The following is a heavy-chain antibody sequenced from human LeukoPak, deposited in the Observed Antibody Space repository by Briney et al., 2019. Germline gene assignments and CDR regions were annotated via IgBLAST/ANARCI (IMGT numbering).Heavy chain of an antibody. CDR2: MNPNSGNT. V-gene: IGHV1-8*03. J-gene: IGHJ3*02. CDR3: ARGAQIAYCGGDCYAFDI. D-gene: IGHD2-21*02. Sequence: ASVKVSCKASGYTFTSYDINWVRQATGQGLEWMGWMNPNSGNTGYAQKFQGRVTITRNTSISTAYMELSSLRSEDTAVYYCARGAQIAYCGGDCYAFDIWGQGTMVTVSS. CDR1: GYTFTSYD.